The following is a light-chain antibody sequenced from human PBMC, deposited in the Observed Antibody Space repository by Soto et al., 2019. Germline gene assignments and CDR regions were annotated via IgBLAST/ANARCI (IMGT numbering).Light chain of an antibody. CDR2: AAS. J-gene: IGKJ1*01. Sequence: DLQMTQSPSSLSASVGDRVTITCRASQGIRNDLGWYQQKPGKAPKHLIYAASSLESGFPSRLSGSGAGTEFTLTIRSLPPADFATYYCLHHNSYPRTFGQVTKVEIK. CDR3: LHHNSYPRT. V-gene: IGKV1-17*01. CDR1: QGIRND.